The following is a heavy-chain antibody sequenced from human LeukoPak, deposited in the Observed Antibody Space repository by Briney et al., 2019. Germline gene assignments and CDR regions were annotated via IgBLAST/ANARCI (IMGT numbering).Heavy chain of an antibody. CDR2: INHSGST. J-gene: IGHJ4*02. V-gene: IGHV4-34*01. CDR1: GGSFGGYY. CDR3: ARGPLIDY. Sequence: PSETLSLTCAVYGGSFGGYYWSWIRQPPGKGLEWIGEINHSGSTNYNPSLKSRVTISVDTSKNQFSLKLSSVTAADTAVYYCARGPLIDYWGQGTLVTVSS.